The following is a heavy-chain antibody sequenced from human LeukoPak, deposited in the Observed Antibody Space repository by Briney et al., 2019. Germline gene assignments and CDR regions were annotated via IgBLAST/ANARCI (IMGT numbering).Heavy chain of an antibody. CDR2: INHSGSTS. Sequence: SETLSLTCAVYGESFSGYFWNWIRQPPGKGLEWIGEINHSGSTSNHNPSLKSRVTISLDTSKNQLSLKLSSVTAADTAVYYCARMQGPRYFDLWGRGTLVTVSS. CDR3: ARMQGPRYFDL. V-gene: IGHV4-34*01. J-gene: IGHJ2*01. CDR1: GESFSGYF.